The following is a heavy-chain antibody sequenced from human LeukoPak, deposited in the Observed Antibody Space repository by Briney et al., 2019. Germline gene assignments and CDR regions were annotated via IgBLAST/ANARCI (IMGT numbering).Heavy chain of an antibody. CDR3: ASVQYDFWSGYWVGY. D-gene: IGHD3-3*01. CDR2: MNPNRGNT. J-gene: IGHJ4*02. V-gene: IGHV1-8*03. CDR1: GYTFTTYD. Sequence: ASLRASSTASGYTFTTYDINWVRQATGQGLEWMGWMNPNRGNTGYAQKFQGRVTITRNTSIRTAYMELSSLRSADTAVHYCASVQYDFWSGYWVGYWGQGTLVTVSS.